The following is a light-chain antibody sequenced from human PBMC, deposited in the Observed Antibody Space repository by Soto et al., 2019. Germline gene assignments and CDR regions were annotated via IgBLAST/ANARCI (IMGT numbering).Light chain of an antibody. CDR1: HNIRGY. J-gene: IGKJ1*01. CDR2: AAS. V-gene: IGKV1-39*01. CDR3: PQSYSIPWT. Sequence: DIQMTQCPSSLSASVRDRVTIACRASHNIRGYLKWYQQTPGKAPKLLIYAASSLQSGIQSRFSPSGSETDCTRTISSLQPEDFSTDYCPQSYSIPWTFGQGTKVDI.